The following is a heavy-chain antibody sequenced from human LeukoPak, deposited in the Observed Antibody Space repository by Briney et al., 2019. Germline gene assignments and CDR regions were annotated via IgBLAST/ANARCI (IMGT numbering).Heavy chain of an antibody. CDR1: GGSISSSNW. D-gene: IGHD2-15*01. J-gene: IGHJ4*02. Sequence: SETLSLTCAVSGGSISSSNWWSWVRQPPGKGLEWIGEIYHSGSTNYNPSLKSRVTISVDKSKNQFSLKLSSVTAADTAVYYCARDRGYCSGGSCYRFDYWGQGTLVTVSS. CDR3: ARDRGYCSGGSCYRFDY. CDR2: IYHSGST. V-gene: IGHV4-4*02.